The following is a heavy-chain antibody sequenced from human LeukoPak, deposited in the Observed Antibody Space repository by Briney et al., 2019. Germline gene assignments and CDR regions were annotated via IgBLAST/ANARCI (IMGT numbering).Heavy chain of an antibody. Sequence: GGSLRLSCVASGFVFSDYGTHWVRQAPGMGLKWVAVIWSDGSSDRYAASVKGRFTISKDNSRNTLYLQMSSLRDDDTAVYYCARGQSPSFYDMDVWGQGTTVIVS. D-gene: IGHD3-16*02. CDR2: IWSDGSSD. CDR3: ARGQSPSFYDMDV. V-gene: IGHV3-33*01. CDR1: GFVFSDYG. J-gene: IGHJ6*02.